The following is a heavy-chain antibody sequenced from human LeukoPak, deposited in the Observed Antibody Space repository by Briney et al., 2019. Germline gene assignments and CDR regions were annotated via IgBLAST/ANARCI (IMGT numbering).Heavy chain of an antibody. D-gene: IGHD3-22*01. Sequence: GGSLRLSCAASKFTFSTYGMHWVRQAPGKGLEWVAVIWYDGSNKYYADSVKGRFTISRDNSKNTLYLQMNSLRAEDTAVYYCARDLGHNYYDSSGGFDYWGQGTLVTVSS. CDR2: IWYDGSNK. J-gene: IGHJ4*02. V-gene: IGHV3-33*08. CDR1: KFTFSTYG. CDR3: ARDLGHNYYDSSGGFDY.